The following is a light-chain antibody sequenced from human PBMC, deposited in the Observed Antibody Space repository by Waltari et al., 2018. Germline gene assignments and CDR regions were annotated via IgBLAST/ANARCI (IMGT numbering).Light chain of an antibody. V-gene: IGKV3-15*01. J-gene: IGKJ1*01. CDR1: QSISSN. Sequence: EIVMTQSPATLSVSPGESATLSGRASQSISSNLAWYQQKPGQAPRLLFDGASSRATGIPARFSVSGYGTEITLTINSMQSEDFAVYYCQQYNNWPLLFGQGTKVEIK. CDR2: GAS. CDR3: QQYNNWPLL.